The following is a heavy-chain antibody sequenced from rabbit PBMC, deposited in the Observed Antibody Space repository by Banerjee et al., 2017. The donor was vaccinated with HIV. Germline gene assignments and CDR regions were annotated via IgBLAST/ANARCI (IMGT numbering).Heavy chain of an antibody. D-gene: IGHD8-1*01. CDR3: ARGAAGSTGYTYFNL. V-gene: IGHV1S45*01. J-gene: IGHJ4*01. Sequence: QEQLVESGGGLVQPEGSLTLTCTASGFDFSSNAMCWVRQAPGKGLEWIACIYAGSSGITYYANWAKGRVTISKTSSTTVTLQMTSLTAADTATYFCARGAAGSTGYTYFNLWGPGTLVTVS. CDR1: GFDFSSNA. CDR2: IYAGSSGIT.